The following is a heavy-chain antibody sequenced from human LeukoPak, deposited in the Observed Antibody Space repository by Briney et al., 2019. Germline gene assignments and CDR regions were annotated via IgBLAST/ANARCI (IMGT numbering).Heavy chain of an antibody. V-gene: IGHV1-2*02. Sequence: ASVKVSCKASGYTFSGYYMHWVRQAPGQGLEWMGWINPNSGDTVYLQKFQDRVTMTWDMSISTAYMELSRLRSDDTAVYYCARDTARSPIVIVPPAKPNYYFDYWGQGTLVTVSS. J-gene: IGHJ4*02. CDR2: INPNSGDT. CDR1: GYTFSGYY. D-gene: IGHD2-2*02. CDR3: ARDTARSPIVIVPPAKPNYYFDY.